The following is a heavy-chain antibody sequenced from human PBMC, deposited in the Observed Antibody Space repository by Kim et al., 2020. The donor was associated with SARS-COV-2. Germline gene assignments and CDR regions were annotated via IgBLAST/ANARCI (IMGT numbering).Heavy chain of an antibody. Sequence: GGSLRLSRAASGFTFSNAWMSWVRQAPGKGLEWVGRIRSKTASETTDYAAPVKGRFTISRDDSKNTLNLQMDSLKTEDTAVYYCTTDWGVGATFFDFWGQGTLVTVSS. V-gene: IGHV3-15*01. D-gene: IGHD1-26*01. J-gene: IGHJ4*02. CDR1: GFTFSNAW. CDR3: TTDWGVGATFFDF. CDR2: IRSKTASETT.